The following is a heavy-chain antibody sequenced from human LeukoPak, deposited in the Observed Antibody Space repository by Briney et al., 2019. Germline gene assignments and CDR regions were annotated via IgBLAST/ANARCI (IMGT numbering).Heavy chain of an antibody. CDR3: ARGRCVGSPNCYYFDY. V-gene: IGHV1-8*03. D-gene: IGHD2-2*01. CDR2: MNPNSGNT. CDR1: GDAFTKYD. Sequence: VASVKVSCKASGDAFTKYDINWVRQATGQGFEWIGKMNPNSGNTGYVQKLQGRVTIIWDASITTAFLEVTSLKSEDTAVYYCARGRCVGSPNCYYFDYWGQGTLVTVSS. J-gene: IGHJ4*02.